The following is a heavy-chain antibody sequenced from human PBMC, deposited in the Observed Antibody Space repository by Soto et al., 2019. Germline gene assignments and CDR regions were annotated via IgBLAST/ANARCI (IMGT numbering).Heavy chain of an antibody. CDR3: ARHQIWSGDNYYYGMDV. J-gene: IGHJ6*02. CDR2: IYPGDSDT. Sequence: PGESLKISCKGSGYSFTSYWIGWVRQMPGKGLEWMGIIYPGDSDTRYSPSFQGQVTISADKSISTAYLQWSSLKASDTAMYYCARHQIWSGDNYYYGMDVWGQGTTVTVSS. D-gene: IGHD3-3*01. V-gene: IGHV5-51*01. CDR1: GYSFTSYW.